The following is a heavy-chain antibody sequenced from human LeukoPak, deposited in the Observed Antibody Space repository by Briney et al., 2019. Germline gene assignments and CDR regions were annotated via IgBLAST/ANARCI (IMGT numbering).Heavy chain of an antibody. Sequence: PGGSLTLSCAASGFSFSSYSMYWVRLAPGTGLEWVSSITKNSDYMYNADSLKGRFTISRDNAKNSLFLQMNSLRAEDTAVYYCGREIAARPGYDFDLWGQGTLVTVSS. CDR1: GFSFSSYS. D-gene: IGHD6-6*01. J-gene: IGHJ4*02. CDR3: GREIAARPGYDFDL. V-gene: IGHV3-21*01. CDR2: ITKNSDYM.